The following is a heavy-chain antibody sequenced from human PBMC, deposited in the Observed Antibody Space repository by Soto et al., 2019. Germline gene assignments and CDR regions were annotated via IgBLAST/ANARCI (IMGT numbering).Heavy chain of an antibody. V-gene: IGHV4-30-2*01. CDR3: ARVSGYYDSSGYYPPPDAFDI. CDR1: GGSISSGGYS. CDR2: IYHSGST. D-gene: IGHD3-22*01. Sequence: TLSLTCAVSGGSISSGGYSWSWIRRPLGKGLEWIGYIYHSGSTYYNPSLKSRVTISVDRSKNQFSLKLSSVTAADTAVYYCARVSGYYDSSGYYPPPDAFDIWGQGTMVTVSS. J-gene: IGHJ3*02.